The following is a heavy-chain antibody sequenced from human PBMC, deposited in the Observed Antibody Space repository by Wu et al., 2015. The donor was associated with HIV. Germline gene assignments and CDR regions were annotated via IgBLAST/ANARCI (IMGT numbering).Heavy chain of an antibody. V-gene: IGHV1-18*01. J-gene: IGHJ6*02. CDR1: GYSFNDYY. CDR2: ISAYNGNT. Sequence: AQLVQSGAEMKKPGATVKISCRASGYSFNDYYIHWLQQAPGKGLEWMGWISAYNGNTNYAQKVQGRVTMTTDTSTSTAYMELRSLRSDDTAVYYCARHIAVAGTDYYAMDVWGQGTTVTVSS. D-gene: IGHD6-19*01. CDR3: ARHIAVAGTDYYAMDV.